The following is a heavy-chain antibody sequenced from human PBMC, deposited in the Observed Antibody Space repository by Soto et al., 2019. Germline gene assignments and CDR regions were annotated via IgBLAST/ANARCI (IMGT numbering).Heavy chain of an antibody. CDR2: INSDGSST. CDR3: AILGLGGPLFRGVIYLFDY. J-gene: IGHJ4*02. V-gene: IGHV3-74*01. CDR1: GFTFSSYW. Sequence: EVQLVESGGGLVQPGGSLRLSCAASGFTFSSYWMHWVRQAPGKGLVWVSRINSDGSSTSYADSVKGRFTISRDNAKNTLYLQMNSLRAEDTAVYYCAILGLGGPLFRGVIYLFDYWGQGTLVTVSS. D-gene: IGHD3-10*01.